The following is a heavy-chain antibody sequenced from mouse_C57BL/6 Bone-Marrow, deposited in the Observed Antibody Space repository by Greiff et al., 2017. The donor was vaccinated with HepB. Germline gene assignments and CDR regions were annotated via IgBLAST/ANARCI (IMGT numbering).Heavy chain of an antibody. D-gene: IGHD1-1*01. V-gene: IGHV1-9*01. Sequence: QVQLQQSGAELMKPGASVKLSCKATGYTFTGYWIEWVKQRPGHGLEWIGEILPGRGSTKYNEKFKGKATFTADTSSNTAYMQLSSLTTEDSAIYYCASHHYYGSSYDYYAMDYWGQGTSVTVSS. CDR1: GYTFTGYW. CDR3: ASHHYYGSSYDYYAMDY. J-gene: IGHJ4*01. CDR2: ILPGRGST.